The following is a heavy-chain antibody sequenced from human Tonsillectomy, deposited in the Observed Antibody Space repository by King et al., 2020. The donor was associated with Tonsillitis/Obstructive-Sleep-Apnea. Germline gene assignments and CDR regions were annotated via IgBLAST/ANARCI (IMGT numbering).Heavy chain of an antibody. CDR2: IRSKAYDRTT. CDR1: GFTFGDYA. J-gene: IGHJ4*02. V-gene: IGHV3-49*05. CDR3: TRAAYYDFWSGYYTGRYFDY. Sequence: VQLVESGGGLVKPGRSLRLSCTASGFTFGDYAMSWFRQAPGKGLEWVGFIRSKAYDRTTQYAASVKGRFTISRDDSKSIAYLQMNSLKTEDTAVYFCTRAAYYDFWSGYYTGRYFDYWGQGTLVTVSS. D-gene: IGHD3-3*01.